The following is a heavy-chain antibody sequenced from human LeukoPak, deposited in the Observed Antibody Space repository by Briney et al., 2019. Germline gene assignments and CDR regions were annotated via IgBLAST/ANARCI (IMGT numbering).Heavy chain of an antibody. CDR2: IVVGSGNT. V-gene: IGHV1-58*02. J-gene: IGHJ3*02. CDR1: GFTFTSSA. D-gene: IGHD1-26*01. CDR3: AAESSGSYYDLDAFDI. Sequence: ASVKVSCKASGFTFTSSAMQWVRQARGQRLEWIGWIVVGSGNTNYAQKFQERVTITRDMSTSTAYMELSSLRSEDTAVCYCAAESSGSYYDLDAFDIWGQGTMVTVSS.